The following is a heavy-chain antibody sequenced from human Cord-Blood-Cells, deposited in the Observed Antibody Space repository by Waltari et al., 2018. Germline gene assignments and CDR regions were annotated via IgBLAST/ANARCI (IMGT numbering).Heavy chain of an antibody. V-gene: IGHV1-18*01. D-gene: IGHD2-15*01. J-gene: IGHJ5*02. Sequence: QVQLVQSGAEVMKPGASVKVSCKASGYTFTSYGISWVRQAPGQGLEWMGWSSTYNGNKNYAQKLQGRLPMTTSTPTSTAYMERRGLRSDDTAVYYCARESGGSYWFVPWGQGTLVTVSS. CDR2: SSTYNGNK. CDR1: GYTFTSYG. CDR3: ARESGGSYWFVP.